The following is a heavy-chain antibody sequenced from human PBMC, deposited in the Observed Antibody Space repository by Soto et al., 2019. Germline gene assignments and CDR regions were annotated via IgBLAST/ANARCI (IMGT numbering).Heavy chain of an antibody. CDR3: ARVDTAMVAPFDY. Sequence: PGESLKISCKGSGYSFTSYWISWVRQMPGKGLEWMGRIDPSDSYTNYSPSFQGHVTISADKSISTAYLQWSSLKASDTAMYYCARVDTAMVAPFDYWGQGTLVTVSS. CDR1: GYSFTSYW. J-gene: IGHJ4*02. D-gene: IGHD5-18*01. CDR2: IDPSDSYT. V-gene: IGHV5-10-1*01.